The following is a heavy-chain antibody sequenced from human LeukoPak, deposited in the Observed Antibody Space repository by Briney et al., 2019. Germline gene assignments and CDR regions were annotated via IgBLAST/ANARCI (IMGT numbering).Heavy chain of an antibody. CDR1: GFTFDNYA. D-gene: IGHD2-2*02. CDR3: AKDYCSSTNCYIDY. CDR2: ISWNSGSI. Sequence: GGSLRLSCAASGFTFDNYAVHWIRQAPGKGLEWVSGISWNSGSIGYADSVKGRFTISRDNAKRSLYLQMNGLRAEDTALYYCAKDYCSSTNCYIDYWGQGTLVTVSS. V-gene: IGHV3-9*01. J-gene: IGHJ4*02.